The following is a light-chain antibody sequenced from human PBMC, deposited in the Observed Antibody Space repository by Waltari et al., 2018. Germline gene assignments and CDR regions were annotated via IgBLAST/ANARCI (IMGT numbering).Light chain of an antibody. CDR3: GTWDSSLSGAV. Sequence: QSVLTQPPSVSAAPGQRVTISCSGSNSNIGNNYVSWYRQLPGTAPRLLIYENNERPSGIPDRFSGSKSVTSATLDITGLQAGDEADYYCGTWDSSLSGAVFGGGTHLTVL. CDR2: ENN. J-gene: IGLJ7*01. CDR1: NSNIGNNY. V-gene: IGLV1-51*02.